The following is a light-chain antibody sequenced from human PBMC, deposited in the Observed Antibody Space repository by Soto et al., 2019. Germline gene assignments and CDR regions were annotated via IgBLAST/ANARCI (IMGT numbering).Light chain of an antibody. J-gene: IGLJ3*02. CDR1: SGHSNYI. V-gene: IGLV4-60*02. CDR2: VEGTGGY. CDR3: ESWDTNAHWV. Sequence: QHVLTQSSSASASLGSSVKLTCTLSSGHSNYIIAWHQQQPGKAPRYLMKVEGTGGYNTGSGVPDRFAGSSSEAARYLTISVHQCEDEADYYCESWDTNAHWVFGGGTKLTVL.